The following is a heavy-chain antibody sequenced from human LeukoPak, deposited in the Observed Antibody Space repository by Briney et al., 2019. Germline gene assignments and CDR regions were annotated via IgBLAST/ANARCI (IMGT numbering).Heavy chain of an antibody. D-gene: IGHD5-12*01. V-gene: IGHV3-21*01. CDR3: ASRKWLEYYFDY. CDR1: GFTFSSYS. CDR2: ISSSSSYI. J-gene: IGHJ4*02. Sequence: GGSLRLSCAASGFTFSSYSMNWVRQAPGKGLEWVSSISSSSSYIYYADSVKGRFTISRDNAKNSLYLQMNSLRAEDTAVYYCASRKWLEYYFDYWGQGTLVTVSS.